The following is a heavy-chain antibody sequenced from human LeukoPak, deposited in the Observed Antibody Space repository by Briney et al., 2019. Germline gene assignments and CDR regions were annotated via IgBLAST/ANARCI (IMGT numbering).Heavy chain of an antibody. CDR1: GGSISSYY. V-gene: IGHV4-59*01. Sequence: SETLSLACTVSGGSISSYYWSWIRQPPGKGLEWIGYIYYSGSTNYNPSLKSRVTISVDTSKNQFSLKLSSVTAADTAVYYCAREGISDYFDYWGQGTLVTVSS. J-gene: IGHJ4*02. D-gene: IGHD1-14*01. CDR3: AREGISDYFDY. CDR2: IYYSGST.